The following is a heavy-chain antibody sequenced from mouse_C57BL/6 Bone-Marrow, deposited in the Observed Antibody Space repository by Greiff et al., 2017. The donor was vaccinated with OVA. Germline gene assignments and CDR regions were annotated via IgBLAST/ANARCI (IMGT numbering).Heavy chain of an antibody. D-gene: IGHD1-1*01. Sequence: QVQLQQPGAELVRPGSSVKLSCKASGYTFTSYWMHWVKQRPIQGLEWIGNIDPSDSETHYNQKFKDKATLTVDKSSSTAYMQLSSLTSEDSAVYYCARRSGRDYGTDYWGQGTTLTVSS. CDR1: GYTFTSYW. V-gene: IGHV1-52*01. J-gene: IGHJ2*01. CDR2: IDPSDSET. CDR3: ARRSGRDYGTDY.